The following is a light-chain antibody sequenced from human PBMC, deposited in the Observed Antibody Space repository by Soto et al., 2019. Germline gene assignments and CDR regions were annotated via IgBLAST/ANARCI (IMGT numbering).Light chain of an antibody. CDR2: DAS. CDR1: QSVRNNY. CDR3: QYHGSSPIT. V-gene: IGKV3-20*01. J-gene: IGKJ5*01. Sequence: IVLTKSPGYRSLSPVERATLSCMASQSVRNNYLAWYQQKPGQAPRLLIYDASSRATGIPDRFSGSGSGTDFTLTISRLEPEDFALFYCQYHGSSPITFGQGTRLEI.